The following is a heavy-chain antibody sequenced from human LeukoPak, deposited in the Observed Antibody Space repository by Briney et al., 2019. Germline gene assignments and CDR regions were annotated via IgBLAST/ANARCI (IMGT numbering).Heavy chain of an antibody. D-gene: IGHD2-8*01. V-gene: IGHV4-34*01. CDR1: GGSISSYY. J-gene: IGHJ3*02. CDR2: INHSGST. Sequence: SETLSLTCTVSGGSISSYYWSWIRQPPGKGLEWIGEINHSGSTHYNPSLKSRVTISVDTSKNQFSLKLSSVTAADTAVYYCARGQMAIDAFDIWGQGTMVTVSS. CDR3: ARGQMAIDAFDI.